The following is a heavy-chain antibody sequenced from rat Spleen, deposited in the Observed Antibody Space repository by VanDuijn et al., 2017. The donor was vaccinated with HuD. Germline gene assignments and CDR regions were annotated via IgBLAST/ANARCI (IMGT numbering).Heavy chain of an antibody. Sequence: VQLVESGGGLVQPGRSLKLSCAASRFTFINYDMAWVRQAPTKGLEWMAVIWSGGNTDYNSALKSRLSINRDTSKRQVFLKVKSLKTEDTGIYYCTTHWFAYWGQGTLVAVSS. CDR1: RFTFINYD. CDR3: TTHWFAY. V-gene: IGHV2S13*01. CDR2: IWSGGNT. J-gene: IGHJ3*01.